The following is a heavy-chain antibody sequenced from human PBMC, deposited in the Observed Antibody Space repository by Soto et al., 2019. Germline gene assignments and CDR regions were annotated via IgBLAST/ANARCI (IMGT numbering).Heavy chain of an antibody. CDR3: ARDEGGYSYALLT. D-gene: IGHD5-18*01. CDR2: IYYSGST. Sequence: WTWIRQHTGKGLEWIGYIYYSGSTYYNPSLKSRVTISLDTSKNQFSLKLSSVTAADTAVYYCARDEGGYSYALLTWGQGTLVTVSS. J-gene: IGHJ5*02. V-gene: IGHV4-31*02.